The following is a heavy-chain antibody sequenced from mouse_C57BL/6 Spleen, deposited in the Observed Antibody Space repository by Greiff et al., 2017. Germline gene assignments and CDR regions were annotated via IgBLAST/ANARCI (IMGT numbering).Heavy chain of an antibody. J-gene: IGHJ2*01. V-gene: IGHV5-17*01. CDR2: ISSGSSTI. D-gene: IGHD1-1*01. CDR1: GFTFSDYG. Sequence: EVMLVESGGGLVKPGGSLKLSCAASGFTFSDYGMHWVRQAPEKGLEWVAYISSGSSTIYYADTVKGRFTISRDNAKTTLFLQMTSLRSEDTAMYYCARDYYGSEDYWGQGTTLTVSS. CDR3: ARDYYGSEDY.